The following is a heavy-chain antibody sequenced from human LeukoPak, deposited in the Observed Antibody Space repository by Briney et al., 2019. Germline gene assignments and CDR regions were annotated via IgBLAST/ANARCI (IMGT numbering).Heavy chain of an antibody. Sequence: SETLSLTCAVSGYSISSAYYWGWIRQPPGKGLEWIGSIYPSGSTNYNPSLKSRVTISVDTSKNQFSLKLSSVTAADTAVYYCARHTYSSSFIGDSDYWGQGTLVTVSS. V-gene: IGHV4-38-2*01. CDR1: GYSISSAYY. CDR2: IYPSGST. CDR3: ARHTYSSSFIGDSDY. J-gene: IGHJ4*02. D-gene: IGHD6-13*01.